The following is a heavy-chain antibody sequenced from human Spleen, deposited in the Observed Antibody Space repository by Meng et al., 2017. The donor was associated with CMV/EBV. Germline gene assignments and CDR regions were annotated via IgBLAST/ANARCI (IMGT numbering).Heavy chain of an antibody. CDR1: GFTFSRYA. Sequence: GESLKISCAATGFTFSRYAMHWVRQSPGKGLEWVAIISFEGSTLYYADSVKGRFTISRDNSKNTLYLQMNSLRAEDTAVYYCAGDREAVVLFSGVGWVDPWGQGTLVTVSS. J-gene: IGHJ5*02. CDR3: AGDREAVVLFSGVGWVDP. CDR2: ISFEGSTL. V-gene: IGHV3-30-3*01. D-gene: IGHD6-19*01.